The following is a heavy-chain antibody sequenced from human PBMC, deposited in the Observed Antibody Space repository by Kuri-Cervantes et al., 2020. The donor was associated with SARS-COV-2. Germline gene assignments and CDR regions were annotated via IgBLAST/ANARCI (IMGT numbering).Heavy chain of an antibody. CDR1: GFSLSTSGEG. D-gene: IGHD4-17*01. J-gene: IGHJ4*02. V-gene: IGHV2-5*01. Sequence: SGPTLVKPTQTLTLTCSFPGFSLSTSGEGVAWIRLPPGKALEWLALIYWNDHKRYSPSLENRLTITKVTSKNQVVVTMTNMDPLDTATYYCAHTLTTVTTLYDYWGQGTLVTVSS. CDR3: AHTLTTVTTLYDY. CDR2: IYWNDHK.